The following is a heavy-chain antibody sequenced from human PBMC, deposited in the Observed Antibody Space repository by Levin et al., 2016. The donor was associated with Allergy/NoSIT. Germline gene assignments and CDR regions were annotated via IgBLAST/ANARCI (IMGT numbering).Heavy chain of an antibody. CDR2: LNTDNGKA. CDR1: GYNFISYG. J-gene: IGHJ4*02. D-gene: IGHD3-3*01. V-gene: IGHV1-18*01. CDR3: ARDPDDGILEWLPPLDY. Sequence: ASVKVSCKSSGYNFISYGISWVRQAPGQGLEWMGWLNTDNGKANYAHNFRGRVTMTTDTSTGTAYMELRTLRSDDTAVYYCARDPDDGILEWLPPLDYWGQGTLVTVAS.